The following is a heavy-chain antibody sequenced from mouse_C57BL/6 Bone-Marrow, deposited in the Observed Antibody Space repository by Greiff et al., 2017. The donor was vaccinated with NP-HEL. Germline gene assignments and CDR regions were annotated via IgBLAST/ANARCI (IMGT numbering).Heavy chain of an antibody. D-gene: IGHD1-1*01. CDR1: GFSLSTFGMG. V-gene: IGHV8-8*01. J-gene: IGHJ3*01. CDR3: ARIGAFTTVVAPPAWFAY. Sequence: QVTLKVSGPGILQPSQTLSLTCSFSGFSLSTFGMGVGWIRQPSGKGLEWLAHIWWDDDKYYNPALKSRLTISKATSKNQVFLKIANVDTADTATYYCARIGAFTTVVAPPAWFAYWGQGTLVTVSA. CDR2: IWWDDDK.